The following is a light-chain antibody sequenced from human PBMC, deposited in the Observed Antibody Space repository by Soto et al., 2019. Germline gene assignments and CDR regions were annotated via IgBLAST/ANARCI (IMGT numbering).Light chain of an antibody. CDR1: SSDVGGYNY. CDR2: EVS. Sequence: QSALTQPPSASGSPGQSVTISCTGTSSDVGGYNYVSWYQHHPGKAPKLMIYEVSKRPSGVPDRFSGSKSGNTASLTVSGLQAEDEAEYYCSSYAGSNILFGGGTKLTVL. CDR3: SSYAGSNIL. V-gene: IGLV2-8*01. J-gene: IGLJ2*01.